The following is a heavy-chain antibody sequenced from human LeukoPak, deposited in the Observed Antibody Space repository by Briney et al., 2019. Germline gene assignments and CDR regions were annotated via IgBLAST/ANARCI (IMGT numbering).Heavy chain of an antibody. V-gene: IGHV4-59*01. J-gene: IGHJ5*02. CDR1: GGSISSYY. CDR3: ARGSYDSSGYYLNWFDP. D-gene: IGHD3-22*01. Sequence: PSETLSLTCTVSGGSISSYYWSWIRQPPGKGLEWIGYIYYSGSTNYNPSLKSRVTISVDTSKNQFSLKLSSVTAADTAVYYCARGSYDSSGYYLNWFDPWGQGTLVTVSS. CDR2: IYYSGST.